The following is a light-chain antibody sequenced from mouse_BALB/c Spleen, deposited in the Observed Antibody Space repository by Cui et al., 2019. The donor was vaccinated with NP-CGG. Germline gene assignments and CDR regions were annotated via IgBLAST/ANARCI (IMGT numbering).Light chain of an antibody. CDR2: LTS. CDR3: QQWSSNPLT. CDR1: SSVSY. V-gene: IGKV4-68*01. Sequence: QILLTQSPALMSASPGEKVTMTCSASSSVSYMYWYQQKPRSSPKPWIYLTSNLASGVPARFSGSGSGTSYSLTISSMEAEDAATYYCQQWSSNPLTFGAGTKLELK. J-gene: IGKJ5*01.